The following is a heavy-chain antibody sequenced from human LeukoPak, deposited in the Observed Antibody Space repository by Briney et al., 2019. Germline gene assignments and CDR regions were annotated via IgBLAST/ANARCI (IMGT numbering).Heavy chain of an antibody. CDR3: ARSLLRPSYYFDY. CDR1: GGSISSGSYY. Sequence: SQTLSLTCTVSGGSISSGSYYWSWIRQPAGKGLEWIGRIYTSGSTNYNPSLKSRVTISVDTSKNQFSLKLSSVTAADTAVYYCARSLLRPSYYFDYWGQGTLVTVSS. V-gene: IGHV4-61*02. D-gene: IGHD1-26*01. J-gene: IGHJ4*02. CDR2: IYTSGST.